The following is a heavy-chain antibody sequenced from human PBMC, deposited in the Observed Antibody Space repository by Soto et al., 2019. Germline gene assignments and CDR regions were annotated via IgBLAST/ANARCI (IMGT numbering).Heavy chain of an antibody. V-gene: IGHV1-69*05. CDR2: IIPMFGTA. J-gene: IGHJ3*02. D-gene: IGHD1-26*01. CDR3: ASHPQTYSGNYDAFDI. Sequence: QVQLVQSGAEVKKPESSVKVSCKASGGTFSSYAISWVRQAPGQGPEWMGGIIPMFGTANYAQKFQGRVTITXXEXTXXGYMDLSSLRSEDTAVYYCASHPQTYSGNYDAFDIWGQGTMVIVSS. CDR1: GGTFSSYA.